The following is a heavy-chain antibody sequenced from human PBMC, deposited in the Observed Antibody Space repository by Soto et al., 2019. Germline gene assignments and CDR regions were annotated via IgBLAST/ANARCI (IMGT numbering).Heavy chain of an antibody. CDR1: GGSVSSESYY. CDR2: VENSGST. Sequence: SETLSLTCSVSGGSVSSESYYWSWIRQTPGKGLEWIGNVENSGSTKYNPSLKSRVTISVDTSKNQFSLKLSSVTGADTAVYYCARERGDSHWIDPWGQGTLVTVAS. J-gene: IGHJ5*02. D-gene: IGHD2-21*01. CDR3: ARERGDSHWIDP. V-gene: IGHV4-61*01.